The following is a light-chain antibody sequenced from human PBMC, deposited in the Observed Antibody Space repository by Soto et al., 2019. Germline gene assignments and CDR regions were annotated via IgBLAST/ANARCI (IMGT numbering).Light chain of an antibody. Sequence: QSALTQPASVSGSPGQSITISCTGTSGDVGGYYYVSWYQQLPGKAPKLMISEVSNRPSGVSNRFSGSKSGNTASLTISGLQAEDEADYFCSSYSISTAYLFGTGTKLTVL. CDR2: EVS. CDR3: SSYSISTAYL. V-gene: IGLV2-14*01. CDR1: SGDVGGYYY. J-gene: IGLJ1*01.